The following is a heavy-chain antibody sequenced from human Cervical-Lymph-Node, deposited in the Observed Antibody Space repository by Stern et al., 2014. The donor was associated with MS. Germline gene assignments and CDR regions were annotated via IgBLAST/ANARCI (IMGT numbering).Heavy chain of an antibody. J-gene: IGHJ3*02. D-gene: IGHD7-27*01. Sequence: EVQLVESGAEVKKPGESLKISCKGSGYTFTSNWIAWVRQMPGKGLEWMGIIYPYDSATRYSPSFQAQVTISADKSISTAYLQWSRLKASDTAMYYCARAWGDAIDIWGHGTMVTVSS. CDR2: IYPYDSAT. V-gene: IGHV5-51*01. CDR3: ARAWGDAIDI. CDR1: GYTFTSNW.